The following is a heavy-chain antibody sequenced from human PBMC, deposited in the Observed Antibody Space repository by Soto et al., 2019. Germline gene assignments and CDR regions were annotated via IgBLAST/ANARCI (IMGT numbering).Heavy chain of an antibody. D-gene: IGHD3-22*01. CDR2: IIPIFGTA. V-gene: IGHV1-69*13. CDR1: GGTFSSYA. J-gene: IGHJ5*02. CDR3: ARGNVVVIRENWFDL. Sequence: ASVKVSCKASGGTFSSYAISWVRQAPGQGLEWMGGIIPIFGTANYAQKFQGRVTITADESTSTAYMELSSLRSEDTAVYYCARGNVVVIRENWFDLWGPGTLLTVYS.